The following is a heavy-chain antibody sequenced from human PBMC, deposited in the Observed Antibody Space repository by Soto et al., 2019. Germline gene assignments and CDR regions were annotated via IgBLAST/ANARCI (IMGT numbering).Heavy chain of an antibody. V-gene: IGHV1-18*01. CDR3: SRGAAYSSTWVPDY. CDR1: GYTFTNYG. CDR2: ISAYSGNT. D-gene: IGHD6-13*01. J-gene: IGHJ4*02. Sequence: QVQLVQSGAEVKKPGASVKVSGKASGYTFTNYGITWVRQAPGQGLEWMGWISAYSGNTDYAHNLQGRVTMTTDTSTSTGYMEVRSLRSDDTAVYFCSRGAAYSSTWVPDYWGQGTLVTVSS.